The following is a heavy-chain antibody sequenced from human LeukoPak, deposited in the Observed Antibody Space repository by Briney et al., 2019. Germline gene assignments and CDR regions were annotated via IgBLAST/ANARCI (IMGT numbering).Heavy chain of an antibody. J-gene: IGHJ4*02. CDR2: IIPIFGTA. CDR3: ARGPHVLLWFGELLGGPDY. CDR1: GGTFSSYA. V-gene: IGHV1-69*05. D-gene: IGHD3-10*01. Sequence: SVKVSCKASGGTFSSYAISWVRQAPGQGLEWTGGIIPIFGTANYAQKFQGRVTMTRDTSTSTVYMELSSLRSEDTAVYYCARGPHVLLWFGELLGGPDYWGQGTLVTVSS.